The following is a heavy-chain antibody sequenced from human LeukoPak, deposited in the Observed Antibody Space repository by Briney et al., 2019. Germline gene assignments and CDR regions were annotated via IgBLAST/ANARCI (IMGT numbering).Heavy chain of an antibody. J-gene: IGHJ4*02. V-gene: IGHV3-74*01. CDR2: INSDGSST. CDR3: ESSTFYYGSVH. CDR1: GFTFSSYW. D-gene: IGHD3-10*01. Sequence: QTGGSLRLSCAASGFTFSSYWMHWVRQAPGKGLVWVSRINSDGSSTIYADSVKGRFTISRDNSKNTLYLQMNSLRAEDTAVYYCESSTFYYGSVHWGQGTLVTVSS.